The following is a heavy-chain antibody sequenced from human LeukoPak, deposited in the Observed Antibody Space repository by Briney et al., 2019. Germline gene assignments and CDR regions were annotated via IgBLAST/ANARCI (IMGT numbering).Heavy chain of an antibody. V-gene: IGHV3-33*01. J-gene: IGHJ4*02. CDR2: IWYDGSNK. D-gene: IGHD6-19*01. CDR1: GFTFSSYG. CDR3: ASTSGWYEPIDY. Sequence: QPGRSLRRSCAASGFTFSSYGMHWVRQAPGKGLEWVAVIWYDGSNKYYADSVKGRFTISRDNSKNTLYLQMNSLRAEDTAVYYCASTSGWYEPIDYWGQGTLVTVSS.